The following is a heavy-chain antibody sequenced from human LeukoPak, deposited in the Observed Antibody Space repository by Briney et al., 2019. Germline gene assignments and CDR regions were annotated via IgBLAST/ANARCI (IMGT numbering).Heavy chain of an antibody. CDR3: ARAFDSGLNY. CDR2: INAGNGNI. V-gene: IGHV1-3*01. J-gene: IGHJ4*02. Sequence: ASVKVSCKASGYTFTSYAIHWVRQAPGQRLEWMGRINAGNGNITYSQNFQGRVTITRDTSASAAYMELSSLRSEDTAVYYCARAFDSGLNYWGQGTLVSVSS. CDR1: GYTFTSYA. D-gene: IGHD6-19*01.